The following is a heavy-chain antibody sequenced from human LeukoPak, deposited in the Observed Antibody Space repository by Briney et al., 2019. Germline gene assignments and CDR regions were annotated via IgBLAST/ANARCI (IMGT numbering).Heavy chain of an antibody. Sequence: ASVKVSCKTSGYTFTDFSVHWVRQAPGQGLEWMGIINPTGGSAGFAQKFQGRVTMTRNTSISTAYMELSSLRSEDTAVYYCARGRYFDRERVRYYYMDVWGKGTTVTISS. CDR1: GYTFTDFS. CDR3: ARGRYFDRERVRYYYMDV. D-gene: IGHD3-9*01. CDR2: INPTGGSA. J-gene: IGHJ6*03. V-gene: IGHV1-46*01.